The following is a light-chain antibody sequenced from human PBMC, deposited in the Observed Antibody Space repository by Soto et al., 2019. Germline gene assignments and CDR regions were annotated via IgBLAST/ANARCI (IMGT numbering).Light chain of an antibody. CDR3: QEYYTYYRT. Sequence: DIQMTQSPSTLSASIGDRVTITCRASQSIGTWLAWYQQKPGTAPKLLIYDVSGLQGGVPSRFSGSGSGTEFTLTISRLQPDDFATYYCQEYYTYYRTFGQGTK. CDR1: QSIGTW. J-gene: IGKJ1*01. V-gene: IGKV1-5*01. CDR2: DVS.